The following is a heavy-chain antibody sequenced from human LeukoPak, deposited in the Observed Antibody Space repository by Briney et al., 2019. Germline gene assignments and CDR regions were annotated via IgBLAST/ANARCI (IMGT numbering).Heavy chain of an antibody. Sequence: SQTLSLTCTVSGGSISSGGYYWSWIRQPPGKGLEWIGCIYHSGSTYYNPSLKSRVTISVDRSKNQFSLKLSSVTAADTAVYYCARDRHYYDSRGDYWGQGTLVTVSS. CDR2: IYHSGST. D-gene: IGHD3-22*01. V-gene: IGHV4-30-2*01. CDR1: GGSISSGGYY. CDR3: ARDRHYYDSRGDY. J-gene: IGHJ4*02.